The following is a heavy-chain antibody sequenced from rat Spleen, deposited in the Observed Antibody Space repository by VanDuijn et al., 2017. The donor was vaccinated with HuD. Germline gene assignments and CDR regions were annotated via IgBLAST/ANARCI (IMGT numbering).Heavy chain of an antibody. Sequence: EVHLVESGGGLVQPGRSMKLSCAASGFTFSDYYMAWVRQAPKKGLEWVASISYEGSGTYYRDSVKGRFTISRDNAKSTLYLQMDSLRSEDTATYYCARQGYLRDWYFDFWGPGTMVTVSS. V-gene: IGHV5-22*01. CDR3: ARQGYLRDWYFDF. D-gene: IGHD2-7*01. CDR2: ISYEGSGT. J-gene: IGHJ1*01. CDR1: GFTFSDYY.